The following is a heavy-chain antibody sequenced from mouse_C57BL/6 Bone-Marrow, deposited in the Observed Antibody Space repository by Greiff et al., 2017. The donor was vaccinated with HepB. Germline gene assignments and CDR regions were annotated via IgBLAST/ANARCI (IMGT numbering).Heavy chain of an antibody. Sequence: QVQLQQPGTELVKPGASVKLSCKASGYTFTSYWMHWVKQRPGQGLEWIGNINPSNGGTNYNEKFKSKATLTVDKSSSTAYMQLSSLTSEDSAVYYCARSGGGYDAEYYFDYWGQGTTLTVSS. CDR3: ARSGGGYDAEYYFDY. V-gene: IGHV1-53*01. CDR1: GYTFTSYW. CDR2: INPSNGGT. J-gene: IGHJ2*01. D-gene: IGHD2-2*01.